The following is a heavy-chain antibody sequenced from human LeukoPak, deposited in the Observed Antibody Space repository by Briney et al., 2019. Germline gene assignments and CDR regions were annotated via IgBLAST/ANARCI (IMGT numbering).Heavy chain of an antibody. D-gene: IGHD4-17*01. V-gene: IGHV3-49*03. CDR3: SRVGTATTLAIDY. J-gene: IGHJ4*02. Sequence: PGRXLRLSCTGSGFTFGDYVMSWSRQAPGKGLEWVGFIRSKAYGGTTEYAASVKGRFTTSRDESKSIAYLQMNSLKTGDTAMYYCSRVGTATTLAIDYWGQGALVTVSS. CDR2: IRSKAYGGTT. CDR1: GFTFGDYV.